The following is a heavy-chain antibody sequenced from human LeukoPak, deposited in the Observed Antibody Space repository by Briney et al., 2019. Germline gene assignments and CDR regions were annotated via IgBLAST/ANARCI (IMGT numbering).Heavy chain of an antibody. CDR3: ARAVLYSRSSFDY. D-gene: IGHD6-13*01. CDR2: ISSSSSTI. Sequence: PGGSLRLSCAASGFTFSSYSMNWVRQAPGKGLEWVSYISSSSSTIYYADSVKGRFTISRDNAKNSLYLQMNSLRAEDTAVYYCARAVLYSRSSFDYWGQGTLVTVSS. CDR1: GFTFSSYS. V-gene: IGHV3-48*04. J-gene: IGHJ4*02.